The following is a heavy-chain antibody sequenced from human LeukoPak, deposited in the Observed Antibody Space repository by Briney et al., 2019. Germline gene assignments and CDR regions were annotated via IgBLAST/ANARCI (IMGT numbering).Heavy chain of an antibody. CDR1: GYTFTPYS. CDR3: AREQVAGRRSFDY. V-gene: IGHV1-46*01. Sequence: ASVKVSCKASGYTFTPYSMHWVRQAPGQGLEWMGVINPSGGSTNYAQKFQGRVTVTRDTSTSTVYMDLSSLRSEDTAVYYRAREQVAGRRSFDYWGQGTLVTVSS. J-gene: IGHJ4*02. D-gene: IGHD6-6*01. CDR2: INPSGGST.